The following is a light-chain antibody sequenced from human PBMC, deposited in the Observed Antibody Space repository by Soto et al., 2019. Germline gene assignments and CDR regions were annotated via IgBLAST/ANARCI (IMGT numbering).Light chain of an antibody. J-gene: IGKJ1*01. CDR2: GAS. Sequence: IVVTQSAGAVSLSPWERATLSCMASQSVSNNYLAWYQQKPGQAPRLLIYGASNRATGIPDRFSGSGSGTDFTLTISRLEHDDFAVYYSHPYVSSGPSAQGTKVAIK. CDR3: HPYVSSGP. CDR1: QSVSNNY. V-gene: IGKV3-20*01.